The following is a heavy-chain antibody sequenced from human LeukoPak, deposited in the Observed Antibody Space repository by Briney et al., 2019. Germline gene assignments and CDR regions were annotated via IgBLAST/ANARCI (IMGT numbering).Heavy chain of an antibody. CDR2: ISWNSGSI. D-gene: IGHD5-18*01. CDR1: GFTFDDYA. J-gene: IGHJ4*02. Sequence: GGSLRLSCAASGFTFDDYAMHWVRQAPGKGLEWVSGISWNSGSIGYADSVKGRFTISRDNAKNSLYLQMNSLRAEDTAVYYCARTARHLDYWGQGTLVTVSS. CDR3: ARTARHLDY. V-gene: IGHV3-9*01.